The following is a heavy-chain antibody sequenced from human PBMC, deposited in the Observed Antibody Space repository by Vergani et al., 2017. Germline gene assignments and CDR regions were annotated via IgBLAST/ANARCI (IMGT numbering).Heavy chain of an antibody. V-gene: IGHV3-74*01. D-gene: IGHD6-19*01. J-gene: IGHJ4*02. CDR3: ARGRIAVAGFDY. CDR1: GFTFSNYW. CDR2: INSDGSST. Sequence: EVQLVESGGGFVQPGGSLRLSCAVSGFTFSNYWMHWVRQAPGKGLVWVSRINSDGSSTSYADSVKGRFTISRDNAKNTLYLQMNSLRAEDTAVFYCARGRIAVAGFDYWGQGTLVTVSS.